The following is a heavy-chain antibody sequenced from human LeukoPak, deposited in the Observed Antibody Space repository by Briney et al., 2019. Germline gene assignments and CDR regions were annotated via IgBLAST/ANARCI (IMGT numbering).Heavy chain of an antibody. CDR2: MNPNTGNT. J-gene: IGHJ4*02. V-gene: IGHV1-8*01. Sequence: DSVTVSCKASGYTFISYDINWVRQAPGQGLEWMAYMNPNTGNTGYAQTFQGRATLTRSTSTSTAYMGLSSLTSQDTAVYYCVRGYYDPWTGYVQFDCWGQGTMVTVSS. D-gene: IGHD3/OR15-3a*01. CDR3: VRGYYDPWTGYVQFDC. CDR1: GYTFISYD.